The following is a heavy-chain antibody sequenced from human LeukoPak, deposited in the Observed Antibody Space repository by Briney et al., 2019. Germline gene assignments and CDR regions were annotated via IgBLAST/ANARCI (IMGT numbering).Heavy chain of an antibody. J-gene: IGHJ4*02. CDR3: AYSGYAKYYFDY. V-gene: IGHV4-31*03. D-gene: IGHD5-12*01. CDR1: GGSISSGGYY. CDR2: IYYSGNT. Sequence: SQTLSLTCTVSGGSISSGGYYWSWIRQHPGKGLEWIGYIYYSGNTYYNPSLKSRVTISVDTSKNQFSLKLSSVTAADTAVYYCAYSGYAKYYFDYWGQGTLVTVSS.